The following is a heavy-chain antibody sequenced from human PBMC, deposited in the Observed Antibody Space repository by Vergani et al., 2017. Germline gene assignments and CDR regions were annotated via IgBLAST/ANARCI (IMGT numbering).Heavy chain of an antibody. CDR2: ILSNSGRI. D-gene: IGHD3-10*01. CDR1: GFNFHDYA. CDR3: TKDQAGDLDY. V-gene: IGHV3-9*01. J-gene: IGHJ4*02. Sequence: EVQLVESGGGLVQPGMSLRLSCVGSGFNFHDYAFHWVRQAPGKGLEWVSGILSNSGRIGYADSVKGRFTISRDDDKNSLYLQMNSLRIEDTAVYYCTKDQAGDLDYWGKGTLVTVSS.